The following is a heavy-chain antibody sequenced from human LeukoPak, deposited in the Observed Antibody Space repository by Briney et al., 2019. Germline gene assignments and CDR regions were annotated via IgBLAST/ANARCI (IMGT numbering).Heavy chain of an antibody. CDR1: GFTFSSYA. D-gene: IGHD4-17*01. CDR3: AKDPDYAYYYYMDV. J-gene: IGHJ6*03. Sequence: GGSLRLSCAASGFTFSSYAMSWVRQAPGKGLEWVSAISGSGGGTYYADSVKGRFTISRDNSKNTLYLQMNSLRAEDTAVYYCAKDPDYAYYYYMDVWGKGTTVTVSS. V-gene: IGHV3-23*01. CDR2: ISGSGGGT.